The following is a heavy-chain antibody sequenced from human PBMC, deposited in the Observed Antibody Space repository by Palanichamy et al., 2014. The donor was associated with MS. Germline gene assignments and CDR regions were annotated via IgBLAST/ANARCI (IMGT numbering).Heavy chain of an antibody. CDR2: ISYDGSNK. Sequence: QVQLVESGGGVVQPGRSLRLSCVASGFTFRLYAMHWVRQAPGKGLEWVAVISYDGSNKYYGDSVKGRFAISRDNSKDTLYLQMDSLRPDDTAVYYCARDQSGYTYGYQHYYYGIDVWGQGTTVTVSS. J-gene: IGHJ6*02. V-gene: IGHV3-30*09. D-gene: IGHD5-18*01. CDR3: ARDQSGYTYGYQHYYYGIDV. CDR1: GFTFRLYA.